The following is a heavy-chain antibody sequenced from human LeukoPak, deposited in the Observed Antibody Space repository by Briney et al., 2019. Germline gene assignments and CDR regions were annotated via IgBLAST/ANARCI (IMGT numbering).Heavy chain of an antibody. J-gene: IGHJ4*02. CDR1: GYTFTSYA. V-gene: IGHV1-3*01. Sequence: ASVKVSCKASGYTFTSYAMQWVRQAPGQRLEWMGWINAGNGNTKYSQKFQGRVTITRDTSASTAYMELSSLRSEDTAVYYCARDDGYNTYYFDYWGQGTLVTVSS. CDR2: INAGNGNT. CDR3: ARDDGYNTYYFDY. D-gene: IGHD5-24*01.